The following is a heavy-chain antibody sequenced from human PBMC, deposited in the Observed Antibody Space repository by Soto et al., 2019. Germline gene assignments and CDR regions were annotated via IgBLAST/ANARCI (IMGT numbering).Heavy chain of an antibody. J-gene: IGHJ4*02. Sequence: SSETLSLTCTVSGGSISSYYWSWIRQPPGKGLEWIGYIYYSGSTNYNPSLKSRVTISVDTSKNQFSLKLSSVTAADTAVYSCARHGRRDCYNYVDYWGQGTLVTVSS. CDR2: IYYSGST. V-gene: IGHV4-59*08. D-gene: IGHD2-21*01. CDR1: GGSISSYY. CDR3: ARHGRRDCYNYVDY.